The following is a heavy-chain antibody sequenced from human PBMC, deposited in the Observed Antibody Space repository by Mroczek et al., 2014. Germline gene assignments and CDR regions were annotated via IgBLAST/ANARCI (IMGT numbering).Heavy chain of an antibody. D-gene: IGHD3-22*01. CDR2: IYPGDSDT. Sequence: QLQESGAEVKKPGESLKISCKGSGYSFTSYWIGWVRQMPGKGLEWMGIIYPGDSDTRYSPSFQGQVTISADKSISTAYLQWSSLKASDTAMYYCARLTFEDSSGYYYSVRGFDYWGQGTLVTVSS. J-gene: IGHJ4*02. V-gene: IGHV5-51*03. CDR3: ARLTFEDSSGYYYSVRGFDY. CDR1: GYSFTSYW.